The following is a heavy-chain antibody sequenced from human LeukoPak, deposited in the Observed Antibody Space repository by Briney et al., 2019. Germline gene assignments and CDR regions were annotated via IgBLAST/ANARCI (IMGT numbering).Heavy chain of an antibody. CDR2: INPAGGTT. CDR3: ARDLISSSGWDFDY. D-gene: IGHD6-19*01. V-gene: IGHV1-46*01. Sequence: ASVKVSCKASGYTFTSYGISWVRQAPGQGLEWLGIINPAGGTTSYAPRFQDRFTMTSDTSTNTVYMELSSLRSEDTAVHYCARDLISSSGWDFDYWGQGALVSVSS. J-gene: IGHJ4*02. CDR1: GYTFTSYG.